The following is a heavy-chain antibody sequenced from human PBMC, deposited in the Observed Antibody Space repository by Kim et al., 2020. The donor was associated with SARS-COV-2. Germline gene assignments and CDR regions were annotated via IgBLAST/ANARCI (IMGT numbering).Heavy chain of an antibody. CDR2: ILYDGSNE. CDR3: AREVKWLTDAFDI. D-gene: IGHD5-12*01. CDR1: GFTFSSCA. V-gene: IGHV3-30-3*01. Sequence: GGSLRLSCAASGFTFSSCAMHWVRQAPGKGLEWVATILYDGSNEYYADSVKGLFTISRDNSKTTLYLQMNSLRAEDTAVYYCAREVKWLTDAFDIWGQGTVVTVSS. J-gene: IGHJ3*02.